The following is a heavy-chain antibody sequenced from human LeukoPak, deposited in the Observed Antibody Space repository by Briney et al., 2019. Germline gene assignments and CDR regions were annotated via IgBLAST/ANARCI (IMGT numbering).Heavy chain of an antibody. CDR3: ASGRGDSRRDFDY. V-gene: IGHV4-61*02. CDR2: IYTDGRT. J-gene: IGHJ4*02. CDR1: GGSISSGTYY. D-gene: IGHD2-21*02. Sequence: SETLSLTCTVSGGSISSGTYYWSWIRQPAGKGLEWIGRIYTDGRTNYNPSLKSRATISVDTSQNHFSLKLRSVTAADTAVYYCASGRGDSRRDFDYWGQGTLVTVSS.